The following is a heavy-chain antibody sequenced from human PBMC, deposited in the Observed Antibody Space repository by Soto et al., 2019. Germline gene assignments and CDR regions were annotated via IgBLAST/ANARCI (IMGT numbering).Heavy chain of an antibody. Sequence: SVKVSCKASGGTFSRYAISWVRQAPGQGLEWMGGIIPIFGTANYAQKFQGRVTITADESTSTAYMELSSLRSEDTAVYYCARDSTAYYDSSGPDDAFDIWGQGTMVTVSS. CDR3: ARDSTAYYDSSGPDDAFDI. J-gene: IGHJ3*02. CDR2: IIPIFGTA. V-gene: IGHV1-69*13. CDR1: GGTFSRYA. D-gene: IGHD3-22*01.